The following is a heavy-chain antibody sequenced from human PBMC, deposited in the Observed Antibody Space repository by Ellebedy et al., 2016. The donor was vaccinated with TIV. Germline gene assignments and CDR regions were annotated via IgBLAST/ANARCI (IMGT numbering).Heavy chain of an antibody. D-gene: IGHD6-19*01. J-gene: IGHJ4*02. V-gene: IGHV2-70*11. CDR1: GFSLSTTRVS. Sequence: SGPTLVKPTQTLTLTCTFSGFSLSTTRVSVIWIRQPPGKALEWLARFDWDDDKYFNTSLRTRLTISKDTPKNQVVLTMTNMDPVDTATYYCARTDGSGWAFDSWGQGTLVTVSS. CDR3: ARTDGSGWAFDS. CDR2: FDWDDDK.